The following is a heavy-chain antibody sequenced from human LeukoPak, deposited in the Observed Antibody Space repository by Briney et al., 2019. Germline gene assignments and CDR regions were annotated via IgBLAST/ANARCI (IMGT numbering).Heavy chain of an antibody. Sequence: GGSLRLSCAASGFTFSSYWMSWVRQAPGKGLEWVANIKQDGSEKYYVDSVKGRFTISRDNAKNSLYLQMNSLRAEDTAVYYCAKCSSSDYFDYWGQGTLVTVSS. CDR3: AKCSSSDYFDY. CDR2: IKQDGSEK. J-gene: IGHJ4*02. D-gene: IGHD6-6*01. V-gene: IGHV3-7*03. CDR1: GFTFSSYW.